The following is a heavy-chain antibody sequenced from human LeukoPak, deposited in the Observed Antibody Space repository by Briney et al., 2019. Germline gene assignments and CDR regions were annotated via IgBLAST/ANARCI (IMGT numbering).Heavy chain of an antibody. CDR1: GFPFSSYA. Sequence: PGGSLSLSCAASGFPFSSYAMSGVGKAPGKGLEGVSAISGSGGGTYYADSVEGRFTISRDNSKNTLYLQMNSLRAEDTAVYYCAKSAGSIRFLEWLSLGAADFDYWGQGTLVTVSS. D-gene: IGHD3-3*01. CDR3: AKSAGSIRFLEWLSLGAADFDY. CDR2: ISGSGGGT. V-gene: IGHV3-23*01. J-gene: IGHJ4*02.